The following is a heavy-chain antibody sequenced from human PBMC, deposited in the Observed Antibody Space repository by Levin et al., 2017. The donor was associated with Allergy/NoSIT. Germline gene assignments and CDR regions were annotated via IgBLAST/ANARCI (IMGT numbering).Heavy chain of an antibody. Sequence: EASVKVSCKASGGTFSSYAISWVRQAPGQGLEWMGGIIPIFGTANYAQKFQGRVTITADKSTSTAYMELSSLRSEDTAVYYCARAGITMVRGVHQIAFMDVWGQGTTVTVSS. CDR2: IIPIFGTA. CDR1: GGTFSSYA. J-gene: IGHJ6*02. D-gene: IGHD3-10*01. CDR3: ARAGITMVRGVHQIAFMDV. V-gene: IGHV1-69*06.